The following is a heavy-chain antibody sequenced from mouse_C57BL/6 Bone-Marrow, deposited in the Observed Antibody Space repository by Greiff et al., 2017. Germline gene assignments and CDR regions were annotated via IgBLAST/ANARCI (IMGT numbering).Heavy chain of an antibody. CDR1: GYAFTNYL. CDR3: ARSLIYYYGSSRAY. D-gene: IGHD1-1*01. CDR2: INPGSGGT. J-gene: IGHJ3*01. Sequence: VQLQQSGAELVRPGTSVKVSCKASGYAFTNYLIEWVKQRPGQGLEWIGVINPGSGGTNYNEKFKGKATLTADKSSSTAYMQLSSLTSEDSAVYFCARSLIYYYGSSRAYWGQGTLVTVSA. V-gene: IGHV1-54*01.